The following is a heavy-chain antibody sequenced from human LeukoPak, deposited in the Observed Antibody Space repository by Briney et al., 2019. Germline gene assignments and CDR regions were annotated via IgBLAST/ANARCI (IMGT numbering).Heavy chain of an antibody. CDR2: ISSSISYI. CDR3: ARDQQWLVWEFDY. D-gene: IGHD6-19*01. Sequence: GGSLRLSCAASGSTFSSYSMNWVRQAPGKWLEWVSSISSSISYIYYADSVKGRFTISRDNAKNSLYLQMNSLRAEDTAVYYCARDQQWLVWEFDYWGQGTLVTVSS. CDR1: GSTFSSYS. J-gene: IGHJ4*02. V-gene: IGHV3-21*01.